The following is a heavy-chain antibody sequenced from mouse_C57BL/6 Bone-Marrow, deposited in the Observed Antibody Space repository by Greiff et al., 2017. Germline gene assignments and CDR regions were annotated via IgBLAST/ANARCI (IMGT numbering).Heavy chain of an antibody. CDR3: ARDLPVGVWYFDV. Sequence: DVKLVESGGGLVKPGGSLKLSCAASGFTFSSYAMSWVRQTPEERLEWVATISDGGSYTYYPDNVKGRFTISRDNAKNNLYLQMSHLKSEDTAMYYCARDLPVGVWYFDVWGTGTTVTVSS. J-gene: IGHJ1*03. CDR1: GFTFSSYA. CDR2: ISDGGSYT. V-gene: IGHV5-4*01.